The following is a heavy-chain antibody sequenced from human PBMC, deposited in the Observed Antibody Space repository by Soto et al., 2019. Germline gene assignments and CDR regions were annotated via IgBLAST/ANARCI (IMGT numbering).Heavy chain of an antibody. J-gene: IGHJ4*02. CDR3: AHSLIPNWGSRGAFDY. D-gene: IGHD7-27*01. CDR2: IYWDDDK. CDR1: GFSLSTSGVG. V-gene: IGHV2-5*02. Sequence: QITLKESGPTLVKPTQTLTLTCTFSGFSLSTSGVGVGWIRQPPGKALEWLALIYWDDDKRYSPSLKSRLTITKDTSKNQVVLTRTNIDPVDTATYYCAHSLIPNWGSRGAFDYWGQGTLVTVSS.